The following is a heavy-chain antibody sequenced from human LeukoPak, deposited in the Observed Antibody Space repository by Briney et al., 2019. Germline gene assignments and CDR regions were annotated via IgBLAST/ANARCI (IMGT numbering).Heavy chain of an antibody. CDR1: GGSISSGGYC. D-gene: IGHD4-17*01. J-gene: IGHJ4*02. CDR2: IYYSGST. V-gene: IGHV4-31*03. Sequence: SETLSLTCTVSGGSISSGGYCWSWIRQHPGKGLEWIGYIYYSGSTYYNPSLKSRVTISVDTSKNQFSLKLSSVTAADTAVYYCARLEPGDYIDYWGQGTLVTVSS. CDR3: ARLEPGDYIDY.